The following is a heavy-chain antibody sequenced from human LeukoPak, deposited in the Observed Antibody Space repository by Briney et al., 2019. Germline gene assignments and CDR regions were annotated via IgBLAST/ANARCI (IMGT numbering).Heavy chain of an antibody. J-gene: IGHJ5*02. CDR1: GGSINSGGYY. CDR3: ARGHDYGDYYT. V-gene: IGHV4-31*03. CDR2: IYYSGST. D-gene: IGHD4-17*01. Sequence: SETLSLTCTVSGGSINSGGYYWSWIRQHPGKGLEWIGYIYYSGSTYYNPSLKSRVTISVDTSKNQFSLKLSSVTAADTAVYYCARGHDYGDYYTWGQGTLVTVSS.